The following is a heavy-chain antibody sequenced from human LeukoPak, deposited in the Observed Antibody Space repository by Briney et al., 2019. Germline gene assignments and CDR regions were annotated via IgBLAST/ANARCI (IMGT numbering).Heavy chain of an antibody. J-gene: IGHJ4*02. V-gene: IGHV3-23*01. Sequence: GGSLKLSCATSGFSFSSHAMTWVRQAPGKGLEWLSAISISGDDTYYADSVKGRFTISRDNSKNTLYLQMNSLSADDTAMYYCANEIRPNDYWGQGTLVTVSS. CDR2: ISISGDDT. CDR1: GFSFSSHA. D-gene: IGHD4-17*01. CDR3: ANEIRPNDY.